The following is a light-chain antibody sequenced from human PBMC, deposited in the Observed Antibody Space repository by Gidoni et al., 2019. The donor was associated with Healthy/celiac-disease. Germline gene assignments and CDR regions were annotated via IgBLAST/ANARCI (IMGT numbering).Light chain of an antibody. V-gene: IGKV1-5*01. J-gene: IGKJ1*01. CDR3: QQYNSYSLT. Sequence: DIQMPQSPSPLSASVEDRVTIPCRASQSISSWLAWYQQKPGKAPKLLIYDASSLESGVPSRFSGRGSGTEFTLTISSLQPDDFATYYCQQYNSYSLTFXQXTKVEIK. CDR2: DAS. CDR1: QSISSW.